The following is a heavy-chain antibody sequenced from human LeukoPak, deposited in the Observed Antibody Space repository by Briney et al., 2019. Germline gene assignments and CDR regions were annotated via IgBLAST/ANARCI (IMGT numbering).Heavy chain of an antibody. J-gene: IGHJ3*02. CDR1: RYTFTSYD. V-gene: IGHV1-8*03. CDR2: MNPNSGNT. D-gene: IGHD3-22*01. Sequence: GASVKVSCKASRYTFTSYDINWVRQATGQGLEGMGWMNPNSGNTGYAQKFQGRVTITRNTSISTAYMELSSLRSEDTAVYYCARARSSVSSDAFDIWGQGTMVTVSS. CDR3: ARARSSVSSDAFDI.